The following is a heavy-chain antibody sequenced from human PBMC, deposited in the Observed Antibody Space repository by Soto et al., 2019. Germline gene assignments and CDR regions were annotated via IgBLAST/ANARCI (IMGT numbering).Heavy chain of an antibody. V-gene: IGHV4-39*02. CDR3: ASSGPFPRVHIASSLIPKSFDY. Sequence: SETLSLTCTVSGGSISSRSYYWGWIRQPPGKVLEWIGNIYYSGTTFYNPSLRSRVTISVDTSMNHFSLKLNSVTAADTAVYYCASSGPFPRVHIASSLIPKSFDYWGQGTLVTVSS. D-gene: IGHD6-25*01. CDR1: GGSISSRSYY. CDR2: IYYSGTT. J-gene: IGHJ4*02.